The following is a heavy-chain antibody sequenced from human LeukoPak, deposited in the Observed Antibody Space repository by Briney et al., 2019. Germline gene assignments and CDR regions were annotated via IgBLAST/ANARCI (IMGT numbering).Heavy chain of an antibody. CDR3: ARGYCTNGVCSSDYFDY. CDR1: GGSISSGGYY. D-gene: IGHD2-8*01. CDR2: IYNSGST. J-gene: IGHJ4*02. V-gene: IGHV4-31*03. Sequence: SETLSLTCTDSGGSISSGGYYWNWIRQHPGKGLEWIGYIYNSGSTYYNPSLKSRSTISVDTSKNQFSLKLSSVTAADTAVYYCARGYCTNGVCSSDYFDYWGQGTLVTVSS.